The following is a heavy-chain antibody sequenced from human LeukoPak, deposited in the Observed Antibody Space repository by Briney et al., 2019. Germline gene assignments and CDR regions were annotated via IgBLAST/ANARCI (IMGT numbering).Heavy chain of an antibody. CDR1: GGSFSGYY. CDR2: INHSGST. J-gene: IGHJ4*02. CDR3: ARVKTGRGDY. D-gene: IGHD1-14*01. Sequence: PSETLSLTCAVYGGSFSGYYWSWIRQPPGKGLEWIGEINHSGSTNYNPSLKSRVTISVDTSKNQFSLKLSSVTAADTAVYYCARVKTGRGDYWGQGTLVTVSS. V-gene: IGHV4-34*01.